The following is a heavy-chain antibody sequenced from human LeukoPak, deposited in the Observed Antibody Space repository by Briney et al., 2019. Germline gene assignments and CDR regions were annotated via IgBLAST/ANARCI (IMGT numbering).Heavy chain of an antibody. Sequence: SETLSLTCAVYGGSFSGYYWSWIPHPPGKGLEWIGELNHSGSTNYNPFLKSRVTISVDTSKNQFSLKLSSVTAADTAVYYCARERGYSSSWSENYYMDVWGKGTTVTVSS. CDR1: GGSFSGYY. D-gene: IGHD6-13*01. V-gene: IGHV4-34*01. J-gene: IGHJ6*03. CDR2: LNHSGST. CDR3: ARERGYSSSWSENYYMDV.